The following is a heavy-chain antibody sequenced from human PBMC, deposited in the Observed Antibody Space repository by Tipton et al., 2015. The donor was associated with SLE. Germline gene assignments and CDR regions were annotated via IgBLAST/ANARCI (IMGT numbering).Heavy chain of an antibody. V-gene: IGHV3-7*01. CDR3: AKVRSSSPGFDY. CDR1: GLTFSAYW. D-gene: IGHD6-6*01. Sequence: SLRLSCVPSGLTFSAYWMTWVRQAPGKGLEWVASMNQDGSEEYYVDSVKGRFSISRDNAENSLYLQMNSLRAEDTAVYYCAKVRSSSPGFDYWGQGTLVTVSS. J-gene: IGHJ4*02. CDR2: MNQDGSEE.